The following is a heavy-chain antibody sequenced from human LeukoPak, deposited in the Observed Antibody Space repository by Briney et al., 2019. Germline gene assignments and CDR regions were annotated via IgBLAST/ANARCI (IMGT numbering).Heavy chain of an antibody. CDR2: IKQDGNEK. Sequence: GGSLRLSCAASGFTFSSYWMSWVRQAPGKGLEWVANIKQDGNEKFYVDSVKGRFTISRDNAKNSLFLQMNSLRAEDTAVYYCAREAGTSDYWGQGTLVTVSS. CDR1: GFTFSSYW. J-gene: IGHJ4*02. CDR3: AREAGTSDY. D-gene: IGHD1/OR15-1a*01. V-gene: IGHV3-7*01.